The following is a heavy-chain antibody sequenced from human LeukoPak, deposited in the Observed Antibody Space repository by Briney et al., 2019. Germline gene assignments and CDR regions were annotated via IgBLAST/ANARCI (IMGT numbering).Heavy chain of an antibody. Sequence: GGSLRLSCAASGFTFSSYSMNWVRQAPGKGLEWVSCISTSSSYIYYADSVKGRFTNSRDNAKNSLYLQMNSLRAEDTAVYYCARVLHKRNYDSTTYYGYWGQGTLVTVSS. V-gene: IGHV3-21*01. CDR3: ARVLHKRNYDSTTYYGY. D-gene: IGHD3-22*01. CDR1: GFTFSSYS. J-gene: IGHJ4*02. CDR2: ISTSSSYI.